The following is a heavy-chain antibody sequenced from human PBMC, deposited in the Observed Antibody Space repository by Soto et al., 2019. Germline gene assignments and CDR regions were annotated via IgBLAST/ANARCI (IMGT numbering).Heavy chain of an antibody. D-gene: IGHD3-10*01. CDR1: GYTFTSYD. CDR2: MNPNSGNT. Sequence: ASVKVSCKASGYTFTSYDINWVRQATGQGLEWMGWMNPNSGNTGYAQKFQGRVTMTRNTSISTAYMELSSLRSEETAVYYCAASKRFGEFGRNDYWGQGTLVTVPS. J-gene: IGHJ4*02. V-gene: IGHV1-8*01. CDR3: AASKRFGEFGRNDY.